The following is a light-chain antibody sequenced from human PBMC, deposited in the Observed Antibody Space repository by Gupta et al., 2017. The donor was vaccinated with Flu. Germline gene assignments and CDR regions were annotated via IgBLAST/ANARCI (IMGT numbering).Light chain of an antibody. CDR3: QQYNNGPPAYT. V-gene: IGKV3-15*01. CDR1: ENINTN. CDR2: DAS. Sequence: TLSVSPGESATVSCRATENINTNLVWYQQQPGKAPRLLIYDASTRATGIPVRFSGSGSGTEFTLTISSLQSEDFAIYYCQQYNNGPPAYTFGQGTKVEIK. J-gene: IGKJ2*01.